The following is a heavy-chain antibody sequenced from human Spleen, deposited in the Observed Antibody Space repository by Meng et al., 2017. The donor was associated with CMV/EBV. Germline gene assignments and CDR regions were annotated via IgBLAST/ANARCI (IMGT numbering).Heavy chain of an antibody. J-gene: IGHJ6*02. CDR1: DYTFTRYY. D-gene: IGHD5-12*01. Sequence: ASVKVSCKASDYTFTRYYINWVRQAPGQGLEWMGRISAYTGKTNYAQNLQGRVTMTTNTSTSTAYMELRSLRSDDTAVYYCARDPGLSGYDINYNYYGLDVWGQGTTVTVSS. CDR2: ISAYTGKT. CDR3: ARDPGLSGYDINYNYYGLDV. V-gene: IGHV1-18*01.